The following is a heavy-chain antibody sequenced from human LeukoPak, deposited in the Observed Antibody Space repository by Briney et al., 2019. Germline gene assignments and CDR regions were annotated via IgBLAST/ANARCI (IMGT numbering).Heavy chain of an antibody. CDR3: ARGNGDYYYGMDV. CDR2: INPNSGGT. D-gene: IGHD4-17*01. J-gene: IGHJ6*02. V-gene: IGHV1-2*04. CDR1: GYTFTGYY. Sequence: ASVKVSCKASGYTFTGYYMHWVRQAPGQGLEWMGWINPNSGGTNYAQKFQGWVTMTRDTPISTAYMELSRLRSDDTAVYYCARGNGDYYYGMDVWGQGTTVTVSS.